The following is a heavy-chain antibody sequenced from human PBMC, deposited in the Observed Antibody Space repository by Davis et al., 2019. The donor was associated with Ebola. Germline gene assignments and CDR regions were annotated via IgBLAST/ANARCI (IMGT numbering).Heavy chain of an antibody. J-gene: IGHJ3*02. Sequence: PSETLSLTCTVPGGSISSSSYYWGWIRQPPGKGLEWIGSIYYSGSTYYNPSLKSRVTISVDTSKNQFSLKLSSVTAADTAVYYCARDRRAYCSSTSCHHVHAFDIWGQGTMVTVSS. D-gene: IGHD2-2*01. CDR3: ARDRRAYCSSTSCHHVHAFDI. V-gene: IGHV4-39*07. CDR2: IYYSGST. CDR1: GGSISSSSYY.